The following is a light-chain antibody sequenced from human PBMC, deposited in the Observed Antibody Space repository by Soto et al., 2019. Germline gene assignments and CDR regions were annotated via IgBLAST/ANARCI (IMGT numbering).Light chain of an antibody. V-gene: IGLV2-14*01. Sequence: QSALTQPASVSGSPGQSITISCTGTSSDVGGYNYVSWYQQHPGKAPKLMIYDVSNRPSGVSNRFSGSKSGNTASLTISGLQDEDEADYYCSSYTSSSTLVVLGGGTKLTVL. CDR1: SSDVGGYNY. CDR3: SSYTSSSTLVV. J-gene: IGLJ2*01. CDR2: DVS.